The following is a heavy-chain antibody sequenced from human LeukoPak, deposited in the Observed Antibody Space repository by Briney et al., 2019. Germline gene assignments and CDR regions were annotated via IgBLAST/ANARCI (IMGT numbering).Heavy chain of an antibody. D-gene: IGHD2-2*01. CDR2: IYYSGST. J-gene: IGHJ3*02. V-gene: IGHV4-39*01. CDR3: ARSDIVVVPAAIPRAFDI. Sequence: SETLSLTCTVSGGSISSSSYYWGWIRQPPGTGLEWIGSIYYSGSTYYNPSLKNRVTISVDTSKNQFSLKLSSVTAADTAVYYCARSDIVVVPAAIPRAFDIWGQGTMVTVSS. CDR1: GGSISSSSYY.